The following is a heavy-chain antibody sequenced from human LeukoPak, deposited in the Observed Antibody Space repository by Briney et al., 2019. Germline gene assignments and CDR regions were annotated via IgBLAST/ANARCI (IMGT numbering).Heavy chain of an antibody. Sequence: PSETLPLTCTVSGGSISSFYWSWIRQPPGKGLEWIGYIYYSGSTNYNPSLKSRVTISVDTSKSQFSLKLSSVTAADTAVYYCARRFPWFDPWGQGTLVTVSS. CDR1: GGSISSFY. J-gene: IGHJ5*02. CDR2: IYYSGST. CDR3: ARRFPWFDP. V-gene: IGHV4-59*08.